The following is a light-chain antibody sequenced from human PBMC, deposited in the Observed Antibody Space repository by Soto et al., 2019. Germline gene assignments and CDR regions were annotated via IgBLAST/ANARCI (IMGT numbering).Light chain of an antibody. CDR3: KQYNSYPLT. Sequence: DIQMTQSPSTLSASVGDRVTITCRASQSISSWLAWYQQKPGKAPKLLIYDASSLESGVPTRFSGSGSETEFTLTISSLQPDDFATYYCKQYNSYPLTFGGGTQVEIK. CDR1: QSISSW. V-gene: IGKV1-5*01. CDR2: DAS. J-gene: IGKJ4*01.